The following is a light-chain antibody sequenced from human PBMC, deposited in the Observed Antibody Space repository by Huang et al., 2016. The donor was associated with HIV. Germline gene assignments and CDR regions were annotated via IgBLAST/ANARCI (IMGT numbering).Light chain of an antibody. V-gene: IGKV1-9*01. CDR1: EGISSY. J-gene: IGKJ1*01. CDR2: AAS. CDR3: QQLNDYPWT. Sequence: IQLTQSPSSLSASVGDIVTITCRASEGISSYLAWYQQKSGKAPKFLIYAASTLQSGVPSRFSGRGAGTDFTLTISSLQPEDFATYYCQQLNDYPWTFGQGTKVEIK.